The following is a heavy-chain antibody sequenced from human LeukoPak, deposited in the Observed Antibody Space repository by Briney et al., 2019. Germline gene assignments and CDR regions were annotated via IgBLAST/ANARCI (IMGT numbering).Heavy chain of an antibody. CDR1: GFTFSSYA. V-gene: IGHV3-23*01. CDR3: AKSSEYSSSSSFFDY. Sequence: GGSLRLSCAASGFTFSSYAMSWVRQAPGKGLEWVSAISGSGGSTYYADSVKGRFTISRDNSKNTLYLQRNSLRAEDTAVYYCAKSSEYSSSSSFFDYWGQGTLVTVSS. CDR2: ISGSGGST. D-gene: IGHD6-13*01. J-gene: IGHJ4*02.